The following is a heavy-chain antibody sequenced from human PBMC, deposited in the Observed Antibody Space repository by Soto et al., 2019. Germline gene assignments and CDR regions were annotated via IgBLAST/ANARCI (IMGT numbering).Heavy chain of an antibody. V-gene: IGHV3-23*01. J-gene: IGHJ4*02. CDR3: ANDWPGTSSVTSDY. D-gene: IGHD4-17*01. CDR2: MTYTGDTT. CDR1: GFDFRTYA. Sequence: EVHLLESGGPLLRPGGPLRLSGAASGFDFRTYAMTWFPQAPGKGLKWVSGMTYTGDTTYYADSVKGRFTISRDTSKNTVYLQLNSLRHDDAAMYYGANDWPGTSSVTSDYWGQGTLVTVSS.